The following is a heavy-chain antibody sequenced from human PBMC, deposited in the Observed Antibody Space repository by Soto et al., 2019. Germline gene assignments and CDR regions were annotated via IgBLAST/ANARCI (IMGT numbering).Heavy chain of an antibody. D-gene: IGHD2-15*01. CDR2: IYYTGNT. Sequence: QVQLQESGPGLVRPSEILSLTCSVSGGSVSSGGYYWSWIRQHPGKGLEWIGSIYYTGNTYYSPSLNRRVTISVATSKNQFSLELSSMTAADTAVYYCARVVSTHFEYWGQGILVTVSS. CDR3: ARVVSTHFEY. V-gene: IGHV4-31*03. CDR1: GGSVSSGGYY. J-gene: IGHJ4*02.